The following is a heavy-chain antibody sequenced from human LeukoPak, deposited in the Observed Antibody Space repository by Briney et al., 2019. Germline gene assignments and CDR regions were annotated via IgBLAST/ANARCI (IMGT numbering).Heavy chain of an antibody. CDR1: GGSISSYY. D-gene: IGHD2-2*01. Sequence: PSETLSLTCTVSGGSISSYYWSWIRQPPGKGLEWIGYIYYTGSTYYNPSLKSRVSISLDTSKNQFSLKLSSVAAADTAGYYCARRIVTAGIDFDCWGQGTLVTVSS. V-gene: IGHV4-59*08. CDR3: ARRIVTAGIDFDC. CDR2: IYYTGST. J-gene: IGHJ4*02.